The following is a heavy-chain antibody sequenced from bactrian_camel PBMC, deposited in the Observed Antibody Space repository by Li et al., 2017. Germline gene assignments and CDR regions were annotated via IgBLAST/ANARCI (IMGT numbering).Heavy chain of an antibody. D-gene: IGHD7*01. V-gene: IGHV3S53*01. CDR3: AAERSTDWFGGFRCPLHFSY. CDR2: IDADGTT. Sequence: HVQLVESGGGSVQSGGSMRLSCPMSGYIVTNYSMGWFRQEVGKQREVVAAIDADGTTTYADSVKGRFTTSRDNVKNTLYLQMDSLKPEDTAMYYCAAERSTDWFGGFRCPLHFSYWGQGTQVTVS. CDR1: GYIVTNYS. J-gene: IGHJ6*01.